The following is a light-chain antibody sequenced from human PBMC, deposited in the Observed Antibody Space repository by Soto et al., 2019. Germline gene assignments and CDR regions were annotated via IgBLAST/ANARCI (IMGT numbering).Light chain of an antibody. Sequence: QSVLRQPPSVSGAPGQRVTISCTGSSSNIGAGYDVHWYQQLPGTAPKLLIYGNSNRPSGVPDRFSGSKSGTSASLAITGLQAEDEADYYCQSYDSSLVVFGTGTKLTVL. CDR2: GNS. V-gene: IGLV1-40*01. J-gene: IGLJ1*01. CDR1: SSNIGAGYD. CDR3: QSYDSSLVV.